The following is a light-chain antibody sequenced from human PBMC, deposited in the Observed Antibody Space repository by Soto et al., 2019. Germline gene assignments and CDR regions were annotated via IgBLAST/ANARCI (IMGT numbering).Light chain of an antibody. CDR3: AAWDDSLNGWV. CDR2: SSD. Sequence: QSALTQPPSASGTPGQRVTISCSGSTSNIGRNSVNWYQQLPGTAPKLLLYSSDRRPSGVPDRFSGSKSGTSASLAINGLQPEDEADYYCAAWDDSLNGWVFGGGTQLTVL. CDR1: TSNIGRNS. J-gene: IGLJ3*02. V-gene: IGLV1-44*01.